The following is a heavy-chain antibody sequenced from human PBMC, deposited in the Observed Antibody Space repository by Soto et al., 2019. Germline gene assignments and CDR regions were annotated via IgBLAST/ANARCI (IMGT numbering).Heavy chain of an antibody. Sequence: GGSLRLSCAASGFTVSSNYMSWVRQAPGKGLEWVSVIYSGGSTYYADSVKGRFTISRDNSKNTLYLQMNSLRAEDTAVYYCARSNDILTGPDAFDIWGQGTMVTVSS. J-gene: IGHJ3*02. CDR3: ARSNDILTGPDAFDI. CDR2: IYSGGST. CDR1: GFTVSSNY. V-gene: IGHV3-53*01. D-gene: IGHD3-9*01.